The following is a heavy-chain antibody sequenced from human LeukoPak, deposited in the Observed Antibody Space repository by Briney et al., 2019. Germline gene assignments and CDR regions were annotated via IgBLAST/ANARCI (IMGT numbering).Heavy chain of an antibody. CDR1: GFTVSNSN. V-gene: IGHV3-53*01. J-gene: IGHJ4*02. D-gene: IGHD6-6*01. Sequence: GGSLRLSCSASGFTVSNSNMNWVRQAPGKGLEWISVIYSGGSTHYADSVKGRFTISRDNSKNTLFLQMNSLRVEDTAVYYCAKEEQQFDYFDYWGQGTLVTVFS. CDR2: IYSGGST. CDR3: AKEEQQFDYFDY.